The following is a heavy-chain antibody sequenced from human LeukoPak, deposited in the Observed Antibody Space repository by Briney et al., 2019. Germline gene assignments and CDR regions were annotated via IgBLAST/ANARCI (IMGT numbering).Heavy chain of an antibody. D-gene: IGHD6-19*01. V-gene: IGHV3-23*01. CDR1: GFTFSSYA. J-gene: IGHJ5*02. CDR3: AKGSGSGWYGWFAP. CDR2: IDASGGST. Sequence: PGGSLRLSWAASGFTFSSYAMSWVRQAPGKGLEWVSSIDASGGSTYYAASVTGRFTISRDNSKNTFYLQMNSLRADDTAVYYCAKGSGSGWYGWFAPWGQGTLVTVSS.